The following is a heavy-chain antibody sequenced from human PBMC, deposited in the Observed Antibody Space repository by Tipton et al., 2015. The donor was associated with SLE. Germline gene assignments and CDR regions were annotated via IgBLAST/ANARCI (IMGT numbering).Heavy chain of an antibody. CDR2: IYDSGST. CDR3: ARDRGGWYQYYFDY. D-gene: IGHD6-19*01. CDR1: GGSISGGYYY. V-gene: IGHV4-31*03. J-gene: IGHJ4*02. Sequence: TLSLTCTVSGGSISGGYYYWSWIRQHPVKGLEWIGNIYDSGSTGYNPSLKSRATISIDTSKNQFSLRLSSMTAADTAVYYCARDRGGWYQYYFDYWGQGILVTVSS.